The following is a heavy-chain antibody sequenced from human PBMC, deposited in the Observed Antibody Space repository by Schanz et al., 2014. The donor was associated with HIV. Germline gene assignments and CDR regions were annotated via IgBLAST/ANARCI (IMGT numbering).Heavy chain of an antibody. Sequence: VQLLESGGGLVQPGGSLRLSCAASGFTFSSYAMHWVRQAPGKGLEWVAVIWFDGGNINYGDSVKGRFTISRDNPKNTLYLQMNSLRAEDTAVYYCARGSGPYYYYYGMDVWGQGTTVTVSS. CDR2: IWFDGGNI. J-gene: IGHJ6*02. D-gene: IGHD3-10*01. CDR3: ARGSGPYYYYYGMDV. V-gene: IGHV3-33*01. CDR1: GFTFSSYA.